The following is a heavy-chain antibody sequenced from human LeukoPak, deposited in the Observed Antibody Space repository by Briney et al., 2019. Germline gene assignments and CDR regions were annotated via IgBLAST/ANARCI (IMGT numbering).Heavy chain of an antibody. CDR1: GYKFSNYW. D-gene: IGHD3-22*01. V-gene: IGHV5-51*01. Sequence: GESLKISCKGFGYKFSNYWIGWVRQRPGKGLEWMTIIYPDDSETRYSPSFEGQVTISADKSINTAYLHWRSLKASDTAMYYCARLSMIDTFDIWGLGTVVTVSS. CDR3: ARLSMIDTFDI. CDR2: IYPDDSET. J-gene: IGHJ3*02.